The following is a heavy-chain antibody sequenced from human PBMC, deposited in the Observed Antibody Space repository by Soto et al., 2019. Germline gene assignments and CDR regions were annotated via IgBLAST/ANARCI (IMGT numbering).Heavy chain of an antibody. D-gene: IGHD4-4*01. Sequence: GGSLRLSCTASGFTFGDYAMSWFRQAPGKGLEWVGFIRSKAYGGTTEYAASVKGRFTISKDDSKSIAYLQMNSLKTEDTDVYYCTRPTTVTFEYYMDVWGKGTTVTVSS. V-gene: IGHV3-49*03. CDR2: IRSKAYGGTT. CDR1: GFTFGDYA. J-gene: IGHJ6*03. CDR3: TRPTTVTFEYYMDV.